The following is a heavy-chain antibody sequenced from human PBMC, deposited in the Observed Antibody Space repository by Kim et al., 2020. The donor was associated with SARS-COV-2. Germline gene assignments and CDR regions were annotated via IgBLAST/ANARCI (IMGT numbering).Heavy chain of an antibody. CDR1: GGTFSSYA. J-gene: IGHJ6*02. D-gene: IGHD3-10*01. V-gene: IGHV1-69*13. CDR2: IIPIFGTA. Sequence: SVKVSCKASGGTFSSYAISWVRQAPGQGLEWMGGIIPIFGTANYAQKFQGRVTITADESTSTAYMELSSLRSEDTAVYYCARGNYYYGSGSYYNVNFYYYGMDVWGQGTTVTVSS. CDR3: ARGNYYYGSGSYYNVNFYYYGMDV.